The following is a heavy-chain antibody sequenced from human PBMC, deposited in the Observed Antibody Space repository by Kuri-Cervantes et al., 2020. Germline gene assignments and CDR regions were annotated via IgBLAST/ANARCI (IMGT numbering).Heavy chain of an antibody. CDR3: AREAPSWYGSGDWYFDL. D-gene: IGHD3-10*01. CDR1: GYTFTSYD. CDR2: INPNSGGT. V-gene: IGHV1-2*02. Sequence: ASVKVSCKASGYTFTSYDINWVRQATGQGLEWMGWINPNSGGTNYAQKFQGRVTMTRDTSISTAYMELSRLRSDDTAMYYCAREAPSWYGSGDWYFDLWGRGTLVTVSS. J-gene: IGHJ2*01.